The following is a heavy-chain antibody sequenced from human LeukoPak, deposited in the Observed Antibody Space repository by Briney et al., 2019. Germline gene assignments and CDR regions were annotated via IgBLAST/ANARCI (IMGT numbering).Heavy chain of an antibody. D-gene: IGHD3-10*01. V-gene: IGHV4-59*01. Sequence: SETLSLTCTVSGGSISSYYWSWIRQPPGKGLEWIGYIYYSGSTNYNPSLKSRVTISVDTSKNQFSLKLSSVTAPDTAVDYCARVTSGGFDYWGQGTLVTVSS. J-gene: IGHJ4*02. CDR1: GGSISSYY. CDR2: IYYSGST. CDR3: ARVTSGGFDY.